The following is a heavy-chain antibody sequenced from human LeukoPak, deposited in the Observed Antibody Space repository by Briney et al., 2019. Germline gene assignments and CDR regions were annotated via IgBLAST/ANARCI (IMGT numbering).Heavy chain of an antibody. D-gene: IGHD2-15*01. Sequence: SETLSLTCGVYGGSFSGYYWGWIRQPPVKGLEWIGEINHSGSTNYNPSLKSRVTISVDTSKNQFSLKLSSVTAADTAVYYCAKESCSGGSCYIFDYWGQGTLVTVSS. CDR3: AKESCSGGSCYIFDY. V-gene: IGHV4-34*01. CDR2: INHSGST. CDR1: GGSFSGYY. J-gene: IGHJ4*02.